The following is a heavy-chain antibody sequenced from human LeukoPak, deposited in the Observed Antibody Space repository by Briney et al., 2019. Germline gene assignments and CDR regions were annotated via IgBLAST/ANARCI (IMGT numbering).Heavy chain of an antibody. V-gene: IGHV1-46*01. Sequence: ASVKVSCKASGYTFTSYYMRWVRQAPGQGLEWMGIINPSGGSTSYAQKFQGRVTMTRDTSTSTVYMELSSLRSEDTAVYYCARVLTYYYGSGRYTPMGYWGQGTLVTVSS. J-gene: IGHJ4*02. CDR1: GYTFTSYY. CDR2: INPSGGST. CDR3: ARVLTYYYGSGRYTPMGY. D-gene: IGHD3-10*01.